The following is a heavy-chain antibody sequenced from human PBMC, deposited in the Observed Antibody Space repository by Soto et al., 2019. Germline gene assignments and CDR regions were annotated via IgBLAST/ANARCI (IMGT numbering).Heavy chain of an antibody. Sequence: SETLSLTCTVSGGSISSSSYYWGWIRQPPGKGLEWIGSIYYSGSTYYNPSLKSRVTISVDTSKNQFSLKLSSVTAADTAVYYCARNGDYYYYGMDVWGQGTTVTVSS. J-gene: IGHJ6*02. CDR1: GGSISSSSYY. V-gene: IGHV4-39*01. CDR3: ARNGDYYYYGMDV. CDR2: IYYSGST.